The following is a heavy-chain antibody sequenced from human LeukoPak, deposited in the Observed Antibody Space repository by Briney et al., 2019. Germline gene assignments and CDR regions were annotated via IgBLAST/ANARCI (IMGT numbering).Heavy chain of an antibody. CDR1: GFTVSSNY. CDR3: ARETGSDTSGWSGIYYGMDV. V-gene: IGHV3-53*01. D-gene: IGHD6-19*01. Sequence: GGSLRLSCGASGFTVSSNYMSWVRSAPGKALEGVSVIFSGSSTYYAESVKGQFTISRGNYKNMLYLQMNSLRAEDTAVYYCARETGSDTSGWSGIYYGMDVWGQGTTVTVSS. CDR2: IFSGSST. J-gene: IGHJ6*02.